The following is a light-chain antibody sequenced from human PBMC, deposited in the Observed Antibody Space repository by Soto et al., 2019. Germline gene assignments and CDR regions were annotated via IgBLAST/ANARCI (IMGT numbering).Light chain of an antibody. CDR3: QEYTADPRT. CDR2: KAS. Sequence: DIQMTQSPSTLSTSVGDRVTITCRASQSISTWLAWYQQKPGKAPKLLIYKASTLESGVPSRFSGSGSGTDFTLTISSLQADDFATYYCQEYTADPRTFGQGTKVDI. J-gene: IGKJ1*01. CDR1: QSISTW. V-gene: IGKV1-5*03.